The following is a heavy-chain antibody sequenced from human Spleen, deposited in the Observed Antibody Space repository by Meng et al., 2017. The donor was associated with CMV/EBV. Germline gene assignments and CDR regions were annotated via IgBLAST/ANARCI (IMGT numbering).Heavy chain of an antibody. CDR3: ARHHCSSGTCYNFYYYAMDV. CDR1: GLTVSNSY. Sequence: ESLKISCAASGLTVSNSYLSWVHQAPGKGLEWIGYTYYSGSMNYNPSLKSRVTISVDTSKNQLSLKLRSVTAADTAVYYCARHHCSSGTCYNFYYYAMDVWGQGTTVTVSS. V-gene: IGHV4-59*02. CDR2: TYYSGSM. D-gene: IGHD2-2*02. J-gene: IGHJ6*02.